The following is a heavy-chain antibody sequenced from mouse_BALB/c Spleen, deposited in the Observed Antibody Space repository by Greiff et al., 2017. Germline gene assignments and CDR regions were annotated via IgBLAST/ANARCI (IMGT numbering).Heavy chain of an antibody. Sequence: EVQLQESGPSLVKPSQTLSLTCSVTGDSITSGYWNWIRKFPGNKLEYMGYISYSGSTYYNPSLKGRISITRDTSKNQYYLQLNSVTTEDTATYYCARNLLPLYYFDYWGQGTTLTVSS. J-gene: IGHJ2*01. CDR3: ARNLLPLYYFDY. CDR1: GDSITSGY. CDR2: ISYSGST. D-gene: IGHD1-1*01. V-gene: IGHV3-8*02.